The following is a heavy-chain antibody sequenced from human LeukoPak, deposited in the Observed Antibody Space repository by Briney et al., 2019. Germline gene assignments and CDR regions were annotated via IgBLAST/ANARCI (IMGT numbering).Heavy chain of an antibody. CDR2: IYAGRTT. Sequence: GRSLRLSRAVSGFTVASNYMSWVRQAPGEGLGRVSVIYAGRTTHYPDPVRASFTISRDNSANTLYHQMYNLRVEDTVVYYCVRDHFYDCSGYYDHWGQGTRVTVSS. J-gene: IGHJ4*02. D-gene: IGHD3-9*01. CDR3: VRDHFYDCSGYYDH. V-gene: IGHV3-66*01. CDR1: GFTVASNY.